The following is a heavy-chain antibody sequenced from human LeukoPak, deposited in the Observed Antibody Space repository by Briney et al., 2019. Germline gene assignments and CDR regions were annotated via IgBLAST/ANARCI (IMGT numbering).Heavy chain of an antibody. J-gene: IGHJ4*02. V-gene: IGHV4-39*01. Sequence: SETLSLTCTVSGGSITSSPYYWGWIRQAPGKGLEWIANIYYSGTTAYNPSLKSRVTISVDTPKNQFSLELTSVTAADTAVYYCARLSSVTYCSGGSCSRGGYDYWGQGTLVTVSS. D-gene: IGHD2-15*01. CDR1: GGSITSSPYY. CDR2: IYYSGTT. CDR3: ARLSSVTYCSGGSCSRGGYDY.